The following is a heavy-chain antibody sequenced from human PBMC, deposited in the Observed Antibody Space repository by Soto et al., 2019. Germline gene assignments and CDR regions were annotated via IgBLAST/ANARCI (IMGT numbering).Heavy chain of an antibody. CDR3: ARMATFGSLNWFDP. CDR1: GYSFTNND. Sequence: GASVMVSCKASGYSFTNNDVSWVRQATGQGLEWMGWMNPGSGDTGYAQKFQGRVTMTRDISIATAYMELSGLRSDDTAIYYCARMATFGSLNWFDPWGQGTLVTVSS. D-gene: IGHD3-10*01. V-gene: IGHV1-8*01. CDR2: MNPGSGDT. J-gene: IGHJ5*02.